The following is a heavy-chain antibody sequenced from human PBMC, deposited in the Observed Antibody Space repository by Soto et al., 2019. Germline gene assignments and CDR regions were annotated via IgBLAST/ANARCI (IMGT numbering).Heavy chain of an antibody. V-gene: IGHV4-28*01. CDR1: GYSISSSNW. J-gene: IGHJ4*02. Sequence: QVQLQESGPGLVKPSDTLSLTCAVSGYSISSSNWWGWIRQPPGKGLEWIGYIYYSGTTSYNPSLKSRVTMSVDTSKNQFSRKLTSVTAVDTAVYYCARREIQGPIDYWGQGTLVTVSS. CDR2: IYYSGTT. D-gene: IGHD1-26*01. CDR3: ARREIQGPIDY.